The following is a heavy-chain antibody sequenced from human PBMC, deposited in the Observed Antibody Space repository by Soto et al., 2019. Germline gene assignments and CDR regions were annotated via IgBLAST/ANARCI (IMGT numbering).Heavy chain of an antibody. Sequence: VQLVESGGGSVQPGGSLSLSCAASGFTFSNYWMHWVRQTPEKGLVWVSRINGGATRTNYADSVKGRFTISRDNGKNTLFLQMNRLRVEDTAVYYCVQESPDFAADPDAYRVWGQGTKVTVSS. CDR1: GFTFSNYW. CDR3: VQESPDFAADPDAYRV. CDR2: INGGATRT. J-gene: IGHJ3*01. V-gene: IGHV3-74*01.